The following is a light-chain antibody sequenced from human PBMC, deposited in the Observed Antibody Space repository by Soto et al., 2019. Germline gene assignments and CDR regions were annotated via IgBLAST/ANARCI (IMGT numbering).Light chain of an antibody. CDR2: AAS. Sequence: DIQMTHSPSSLSASAGDKVTITCRATQSITNFLNWYQKKAGEVPKLLIYAASRLESGVPSRFSGSGSGTDFALTISSLQPDDFATYYCQQSYTTPRLSFGGGTKVDIK. CDR1: QSITNF. J-gene: IGKJ4*01. CDR3: QQSYTTPRLS. V-gene: IGKV1-39*01.